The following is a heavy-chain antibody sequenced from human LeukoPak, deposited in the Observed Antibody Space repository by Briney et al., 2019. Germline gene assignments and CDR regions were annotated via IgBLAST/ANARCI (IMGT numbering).Heavy chain of an antibody. D-gene: IGHD4-17*01. V-gene: IGHV4-34*01. CDR1: GGSFSGYY. Sequence: PSETLSLTCAVYGGSFSGYYWSWIRQPPGKGLEWIGEINHSGSTNYNPSLKSRVTMSVDTSKNQFSLKLSSVTAADTAVYYCAREDYGANNWFDPWGQGTLVTVSS. CDR2: INHSGST. CDR3: AREDYGANNWFDP. J-gene: IGHJ5*02.